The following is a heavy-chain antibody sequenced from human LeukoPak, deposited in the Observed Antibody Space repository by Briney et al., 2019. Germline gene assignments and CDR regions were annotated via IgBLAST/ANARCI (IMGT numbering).Heavy chain of an antibody. CDR3: ARRLTMVRGAPGYFDY. CDR2: IYPGDSDT. J-gene: IGHJ4*02. V-gene: IGHV5-51*01. CDR1: GYSFTSYW. D-gene: IGHD3-10*01. Sequence: GESLKISCKGSGYSFTSYWIGWVRQMPGKGLEWMGTIYPGDSDTRYSPSFQGQVTISADKSISTAYLQWSSLKASDTAMYYCARRLTMVRGAPGYFDYWGQGTLVTVSS.